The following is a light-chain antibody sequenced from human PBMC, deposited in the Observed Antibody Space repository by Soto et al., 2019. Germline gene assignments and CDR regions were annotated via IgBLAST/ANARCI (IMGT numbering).Light chain of an antibody. Sequence: VTQSAATLSVSTRERATLSCRASQSIRSNLAWYQQKPGQAPRLLIYGASTRATGIPARFSGRGSGTEFTLTISSLQSEDFAVYYCNQCNNWPYTSGQGTK. CDR2: GAS. J-gene: IGKJ2*01. CDR3: NQCNNWPYT. V-gene: IGKV3-15*01. CDR1: QSIRSN.